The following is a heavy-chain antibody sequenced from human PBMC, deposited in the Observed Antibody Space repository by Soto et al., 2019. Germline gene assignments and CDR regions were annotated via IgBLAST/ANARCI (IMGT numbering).Heavy chain of an antibody. CDR3: AKNRGIIMIVES. Sequence: GGSLRLSCAASGFSFSSYEMNWVRQAPGKGLEWVSAISDGGDTTYYADSGEGRFTISRDNSKNTLYLQRDSLRAEDTAVYYCAKNRGIIMIVESWGQGTLVTVSS. J-gene: IGHJ4*02. D-gene: IGHD3-22*01. V-gene: IGHV3-23*01. CDR1: GFSFSSYE. CDR2: ISDGGDTT.